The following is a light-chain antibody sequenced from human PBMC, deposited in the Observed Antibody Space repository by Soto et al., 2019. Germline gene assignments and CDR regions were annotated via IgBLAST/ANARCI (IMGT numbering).Light chain of an antibody. CDR1: RNNIGGYYL. V-gene: IGLV2-23*01. J-gene: IGLJ2*01. CDR2: EGS. CDR3: YSYAGSSTVV. Sequence: QSALTQPASVSGSPGQSITISCTGTRNNIGGYYLVSWYQHHPGTAPKLMIYEGSNRPSGVSDRFSGSKSGNTASLTISGLQAEDEADYYCYSYAGSSTVVFGTGTKLTVL.